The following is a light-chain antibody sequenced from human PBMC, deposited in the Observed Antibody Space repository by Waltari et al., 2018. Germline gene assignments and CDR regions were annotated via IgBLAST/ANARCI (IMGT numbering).Light chain of an antibody. J-gene: IGKJ1*01. CDR2: GAS. CDR1: QSVGRT. Sequence: MVLRQSTGNLSCSPVERATLACRASQSVGRTLAWYQQKPGRAPRLLIYGASSRASGIPDRFSGSGSGTDFSLTISRLEPDDFAVYYCQHYVRLPATFGQGTKVEIK. CDR3: QHYVRLPAT. V-gene: IGKV3-20*01.